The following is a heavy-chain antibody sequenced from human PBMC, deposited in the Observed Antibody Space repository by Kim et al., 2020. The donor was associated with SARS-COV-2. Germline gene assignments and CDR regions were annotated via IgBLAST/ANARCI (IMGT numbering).Heavy chain of an antibody. CDR3: AAGGRYPNY. CDR2: MNLDGSEK. D-gene: IGHD3-16*01. CDR1: GFTFSSSW. Sequence: GGSLRLSCAASGFTFSSSWMSWVRQAPGKGPEWVANMNLDGSEKYYVDSVQGRFTISRDNAKNSLYLQMNSLRAEDTAIYYCAAGGRYPNYWGQGTLVTVSS. J-gene: IGHJ4*02. V-gene: IGHV3-7*01.